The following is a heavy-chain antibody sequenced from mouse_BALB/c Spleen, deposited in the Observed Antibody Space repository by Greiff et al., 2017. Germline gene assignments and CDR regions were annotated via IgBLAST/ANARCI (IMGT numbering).Heavy chain of an antibody. J-gene: IGHJ3*01. Sequence: EVQVVESGAELVRPGALAKLSCKASGFNIKDYYMHWVKQRPEQGLEWIGWIDPENGNTIYDPKFQGKASITADTSSNTAYLQLSSLTSEDTAVYYCASGVYYGNFLFAYWGQGTLVTVSA. CDR1: GFNIKDYY. D-gene: IGHD2-1*01. CDR3: ASGVYYGNFLFAY. V-gene: IGHV14-1*02. CDR2: IDPENGNT.